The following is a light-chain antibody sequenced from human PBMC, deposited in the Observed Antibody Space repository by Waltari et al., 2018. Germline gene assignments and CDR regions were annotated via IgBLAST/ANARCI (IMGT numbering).Light chain of an antibody. CDR1: SSNIGKNY. Sequence: QSVLTQPPSASGTPGQRVTISCSGSSSNIGKNYVYWHQQRPGTAPKLLLPGNDQRPSGVPDRCSGSKSGTSASLAISGLRSEDEADYYWAAWDDSLGVWIFGGGTKLTVL. J-gene: IGLJ2*01. CDR3: AAWDDSLGVWI. CDR2: GND. V-gene: IGLV1-47*01.